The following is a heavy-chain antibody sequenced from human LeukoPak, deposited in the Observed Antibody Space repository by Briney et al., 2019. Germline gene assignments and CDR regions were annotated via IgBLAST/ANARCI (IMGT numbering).Heavy chain of an antibody. CDR2: INAGNGNT. J-gene: IGHJ4*02. V-gene: IGHV1-3*01. Sequence: ASVKVSCKASGYTFTSYAMHWVRQAPGQRLEWMGWINAGNGNTKYSQKFQGRVTITRDTSVSTAYMELSSLRSEDTAVYYCARVRAYYYDSSGLDYWGQGTLVTVSS. D-gene: IGHD3-22*01. CDR3: ARVRAYYYDSSGLDY. CDR1: GYTFTSYA.